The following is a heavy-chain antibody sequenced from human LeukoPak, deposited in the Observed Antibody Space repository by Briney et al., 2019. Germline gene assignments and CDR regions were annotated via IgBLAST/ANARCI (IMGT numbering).Heavy chain of an antibody. Sequence: PSETLSLTCTVSGGSISSYYWSWIRQPAGKGLEWIGRIYSSGAITYNPSLQSRVTMSVDTSKNEFSLKMSSVTAADTAVYYCTRDSGTTGEVKFDPWGQGTLVAVSS. CDR3: TRDSGTTGEVKFDP. CDR2: IYSSGAI. D-gene: IGHD3-10*01. CDR1: GGSISSYY. V-gene: IGHV4-4*07. J-gene: IGHJ5*02.